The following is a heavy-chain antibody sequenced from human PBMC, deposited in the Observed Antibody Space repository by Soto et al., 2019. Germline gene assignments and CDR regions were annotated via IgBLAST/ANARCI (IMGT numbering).Heavy chain of an antibody. Sequence: GGSLRLSCAASGFTFDDYAMHWVRQAPGKGLEWVAVIWYDGSNKYYADSVKGRFTISRDNSKNTLYLQMNSLRAEDTAVYYCARDGYFRTYYDFWSGYLPQDLDYWGQGTLVTVSS. CDR1: GFTFDDYA. V-gene: IGHV3-33*08. CDR2: IWYDGSNK. J-gene: IGHJ4*02. D-gene: IGHD3-3*01. CDR3: ARDGYFRTYYDFWSGYLPQDLDY.